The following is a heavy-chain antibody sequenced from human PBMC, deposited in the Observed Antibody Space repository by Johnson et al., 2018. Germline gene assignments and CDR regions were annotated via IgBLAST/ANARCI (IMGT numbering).Heavy chain of an antibody. V-gene: IGHV3-33*01. CDR2: IWYDGSNK. Sequence: QVQLVESGGGVVQPGRSLRLSCAASGFTFSSYGMHWVRQAPGKGLEWVAVIWYDGSNKYYADSVKGRFTISRDNSKNTLYLQMNSLGAEDTAVYYCARDWYYYDSRAGPLGGAFDIGGQGTMFTVSS. CDR1: GFTFSSYG. CDR3: ARDWYYYDSRAGPLGGAFDI. D-gene: IGHD3-22*01. J-gene: IGHJ3*02.